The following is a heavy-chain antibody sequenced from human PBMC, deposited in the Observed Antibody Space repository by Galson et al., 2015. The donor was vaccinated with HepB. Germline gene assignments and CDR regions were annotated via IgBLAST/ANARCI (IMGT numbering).Heavy chain of an antibody. CDR3: ARVNWSRGHSNVAVAGTFGSLDY. Sequence: TLSLTCAVSGDSISSSSWWSWVRQPPGKGLEWLAENYHTWGTTYNPSLKRRGTISVEKCQNQVFLKVTSLTAADTAVYYCARVNWSRGHSNVAVAGTFGSLDYWGQGALVTVSS. D-gene: IGHD6-19*01. CDR1: GDSISSSSW. V-gene: IGHV4-4*02. CDR2: NYHTWGT. J-gene: IGHJ4*02.